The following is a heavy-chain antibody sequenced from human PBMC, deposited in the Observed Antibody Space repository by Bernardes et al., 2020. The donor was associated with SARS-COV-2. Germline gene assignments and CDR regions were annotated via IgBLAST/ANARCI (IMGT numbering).Heavy chain of an antibody. CDR2: ISPKSGAT. V-gene: IGHV1-2*02. D-gene: IGHD2-21*01. CDR3: ARTFYYDRGGDSVFDQ. Sequence: ASVKVSCKASGYTFSDYYIHWLRQAPGQGFEWMGWISPKSGATNYAQKFQGRVTMTRDTSITTDYMELSRLISDDTAVYYCARTFYYDRGGDSVFDQWGQGTLVTVSS. CDR1: GYTFSDYY. J-gene: IGHJ4*02.